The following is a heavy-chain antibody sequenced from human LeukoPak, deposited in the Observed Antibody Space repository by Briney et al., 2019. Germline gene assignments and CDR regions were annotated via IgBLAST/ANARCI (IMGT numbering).Heavy chain of an antibody. CDR2: VSGSGRTT. J-gene: IGHJ4*02. D-gene: IGHD5-12*01. Sequence: PGGSLRLSCAASGFTFSSYAMTWVRQAPGKGLEWVSTVSGSGRTTYYADSVKGRFTISRDNSKNTLYLQMNSLRAEDTAVYYCAKDRISRDVATIGLVDYWGQGTLVTVSS. CDR1: GFTFSSYA. V-gene: IGHV3-23*01. CDR3: AKDRISRDVATIGLVDY.